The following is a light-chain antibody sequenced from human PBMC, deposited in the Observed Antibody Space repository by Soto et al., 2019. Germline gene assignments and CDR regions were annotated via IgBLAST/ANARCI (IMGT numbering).Light chain of an antibody. CDR3: CSYATGSTYI. CDR2: EGS. Sequence: QSALTQPASVSGSPGQSITISCTGTSSDVGTYNLVSWYQQHPGEAPKIIIYEGSERPSGVSNRFSASRSGNTASLTISGLQAEDEADYYCCSYATGSTYIFGTGTKLTVL. J-gene: IGLJ1*01. CDR1: SSDVGTYNL. V-gene: IGLV2-23*01.